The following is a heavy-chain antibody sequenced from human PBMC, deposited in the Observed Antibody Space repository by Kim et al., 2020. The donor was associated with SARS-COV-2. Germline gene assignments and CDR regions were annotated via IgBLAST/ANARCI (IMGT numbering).Heavy chain of an antibody. CDR3: ARSITMVQGLPFEY. CDR1: GGSFSGYY. Sequence: SETLSLTCAVYGGSFSGYYWSWIRQPPGKGLEWLGEINHRGSTTYNPSLKSRVIISVDTTKNQISLKLTSVTAADTAVYYCARSITMVQGLPFEYWGQGTMVTASS. J-gene: IGHJ4*02. CDR2: INHRGST. D-gene: IGHD3-10*01. V-gene: IGHV4-34*01.